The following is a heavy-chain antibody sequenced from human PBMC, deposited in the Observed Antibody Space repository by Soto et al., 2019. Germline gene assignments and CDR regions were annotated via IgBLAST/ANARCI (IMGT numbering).Heavy chain of an antibody. CDR1: GGSISSGDYY. CDR2: IYYSGST. V-gene: IGHV4-30-4*01. Sequence: SETLSLTCTVSGGSISSGDYYWSWIRQPPGKGLEWIGYIYYSGSTYYNPSLKSRVTISVDTSKNQFSLKLSSVTAADTAVYYCARGAIVATIFHYWGQGTLVTVS. CDR3: ARGAIVATIFHY. D-gene: IGHD5-12*01. J-gene: IGHJ4*02.